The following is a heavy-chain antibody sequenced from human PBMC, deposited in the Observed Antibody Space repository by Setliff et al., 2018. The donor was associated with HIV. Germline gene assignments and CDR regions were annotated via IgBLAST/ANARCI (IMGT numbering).Heavy chain of an antibody. CDR1: GFIFSNFA. CDR2: ISYDGSNK. Sequence: GGSLRLSCVASGFIFSNFAMHWVRQAPGKGLEWVAVISYDGSNKYYADSVKGRFTISRDNSKNTLYLQMDSLRAEDTAVYYCARDRPYCSSTSCYSWGAFDIWGQGTMVTVSS. CDR3: ARDRPYCSSTSCYSWGAFDI. D-gene: IGHD2-2*02. J-gene: IGHJ3*02. V-gene: IGHV3-30*01.